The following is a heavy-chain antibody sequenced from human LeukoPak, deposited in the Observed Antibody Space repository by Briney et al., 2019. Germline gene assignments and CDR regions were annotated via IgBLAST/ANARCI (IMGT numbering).Heavy chain of an antibody. CDR1: GFTFSSYW. D-gene: IGHD1-26*01. CDR2: INSDGSST. V-gene: IGHV3-74*01. J-gene: IGHJ4*02. Sequence: PGGSLRLSCAASGFTFSSYWMHWVRQAPGKGLVCVSRINSDGSSTSYADSVKGRFTISRDNAKNTLYLQMNSLRAEDTAVYYCARDGSWLSGSYGDYWGQGTLVTVSS. CDR3: ARDGSWLSGSYGDY.